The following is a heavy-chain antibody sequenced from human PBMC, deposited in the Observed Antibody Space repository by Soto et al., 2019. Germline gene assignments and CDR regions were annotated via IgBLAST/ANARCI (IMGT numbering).Heavy chain of an antibody. V-gene: IGHV1-46*01. D-gene: IGHD5-12*01. CDR1: GYTFSSSY. J-gene: IGHJ3*02. Sequence: QVQLMQSGTEVKEPGASVNLSCKASGYTFSSSYIHWVRQAPGQGLEWMGIMNPSGDRTNYAQNYQGRVTMTRDMATSTVYMELSSLTFEDTAVYYCARGRGYSGDDLQEDGFDIWGQGTMVTVS. CDR2: MNPSGDRT. CDR3: ARGRGYSGDDLQEDGFDI.